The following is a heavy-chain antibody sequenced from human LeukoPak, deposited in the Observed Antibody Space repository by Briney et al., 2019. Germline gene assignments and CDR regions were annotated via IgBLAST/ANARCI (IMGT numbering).Heavy chain of an antibody. J-gene: IGHJ6*03. V-gene: IGHV1-2*02. Sequence: LVVSVKVSCKASGYTFTGYYMHWVRQAPGQGLEWMGWINPNSGGTNYARKFQGRVTMTRDTSISTAYMELSRLRSDDTAVYYCARNCELLRYFDWLHYYYYMDVWGKGTTVTISS. CDR3: ARNCELLRYFDWLHYYYYMDV. CDR2: INPNSGGT. D-gene: IGHD3-9*01. CDR1: GYTFTGYY.